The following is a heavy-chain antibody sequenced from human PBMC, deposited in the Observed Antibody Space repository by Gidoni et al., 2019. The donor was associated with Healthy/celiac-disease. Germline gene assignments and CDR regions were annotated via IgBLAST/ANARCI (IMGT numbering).Heavy chain of an antibody. CDR3: AKVAAADQYYYYYYMDV. CDR1: GFTFSSYG. CDR2: ISDDGSNK. J-gene: IGHJ6*03. Sequence: QVQLVESGGGVVQPGRSLRLSCAASGFTFSSYGMHWVRQAPGKGLEWVAVISDDGSNKYYADSVKGRFTISRDNSKNTLYLQMNSLRAEDTAVYYCAKVAAADQYYYYYYMDVWGKGTTVTVSS. D-gene: IGHD6-13*01. V-gene: IGHV3-30*18.